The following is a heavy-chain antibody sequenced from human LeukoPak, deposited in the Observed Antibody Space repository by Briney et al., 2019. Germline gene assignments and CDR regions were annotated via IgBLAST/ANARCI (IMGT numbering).Heavy chain of an antibody. CDR2: IIPIFGTA. J-gene: IGHJ6*03. D-gene: IGHD3-3*01. CDR1: GGTFSSYA. V-gene: IGHV1-69*06. Sequence: ASVKVSCKASGGTFSSYAISWVRQAPGQGLEWMGGIIPIFGTANYAQKFQGRVTVTADKSTSTAYMELSSLRSEDTAVYYCARDLRSGPAYYYYYYMDVWGKGTTVTVSS. CDR3: ARDLRSGPAYYYYYYMDV.